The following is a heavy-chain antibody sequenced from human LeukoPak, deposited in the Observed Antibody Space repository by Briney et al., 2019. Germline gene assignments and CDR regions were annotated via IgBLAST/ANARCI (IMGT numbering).Heavy chain of an antibody. Sequence: GGSLRLSCAASGFTFSSYSMNWVRQAPGKGLEWVSYISSSSSTIYYADSVKGRFTISRDNAKNSLYLQMNSLRAEDTAVYYCARDQEDPGGELGDYWGQGTLVTVSS. CDR3: ARDQEDPGGELGDY. V-gene: IGHV3-48*01. J-gene: IGHJ4*02. CDR2: ISSSSSTI. CDR1: GFTFSSYS. D-gene: IGHD1-26*01.